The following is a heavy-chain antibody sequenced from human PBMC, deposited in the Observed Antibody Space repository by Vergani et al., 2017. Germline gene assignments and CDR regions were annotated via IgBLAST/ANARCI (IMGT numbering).Heavy chain of an antibody. V-gene: IGHV4-34*01. CDR2: IRHDGIN. Sequence: QAQLQQWGAGLLKPSETLSLTCAIYGGSFNDYWWTWIRQPPGKGLEWIGEIRHDGINHYSPSLKSRVTISIDTSTHQFSLNLRSVTAADTAVYYCAREGYCTNGVCFTLFDVWGQGALVTVSS. CDR3: AREGYCTNGVCFTLFDV. CDR1: GGSFNDYW. J-gene: IGHJ4*02. D-gene: IGHD2-8*01.